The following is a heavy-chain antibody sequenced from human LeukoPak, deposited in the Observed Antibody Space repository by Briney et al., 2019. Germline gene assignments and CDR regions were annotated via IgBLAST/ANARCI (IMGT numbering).Heavy chain of an antibody. V-gene: IGHV1-69*13. D-gene: IGHD2-15*01. CDR3: AREAPGGVVGFDY. Sequence: SVKVSCKASGGTFSSYAINWVRQAPGQGLEWMGGIIPIFGTANYAQKFQGRVTITADESTSTAYMELSSLRSEDTAVYYCAREAPGGVVGFDYWGQGTLVTVSS. J-gene: IGHJ4*02. CDR1: GGTFSSYA. CDR2: IIPIFGTA.